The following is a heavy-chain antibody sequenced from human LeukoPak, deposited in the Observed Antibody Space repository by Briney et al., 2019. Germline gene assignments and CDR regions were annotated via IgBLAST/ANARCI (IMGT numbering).Heavy chain of an antibody. J-gene: IGHJ4*02. V-gene: IGHV1-69*13. Sequence: ASVKVSCKASGGTFSSYAISWVRQAPGQGLEWMGGIIPIFGTANYAQKFQGRVTITADESTSTAYMELSSLRSEDTAVYYCASLGTYTSPTIDYWGQGTLVTVSS. CDR2: IIPIFGTA. CDR1: GGTFSSYA. D-gene: IGHD1-26*01. CDR3: ASLGTYTSPTIDY.